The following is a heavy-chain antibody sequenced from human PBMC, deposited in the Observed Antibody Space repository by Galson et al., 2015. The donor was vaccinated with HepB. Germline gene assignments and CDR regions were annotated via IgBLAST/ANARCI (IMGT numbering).Heavy chain of an antibody. V-gene: IGHV6-1*01. CDR3: TRSMAGSDA. D-gene: IGHD6-19*01. CDR2: TYYRSKWYN. CDR1: GDSVSSNIAA. Sequence: CAISGDSVSSNIAAWNWIRQSPSRGLEWLGRTYYRSKWYNDYSVSVKSRITINPDTSKNQFSLQMKSATPEDTAVYFCTRSMAGSDAWGQGTLVTVSS. J-gene: IGHJ5*02.